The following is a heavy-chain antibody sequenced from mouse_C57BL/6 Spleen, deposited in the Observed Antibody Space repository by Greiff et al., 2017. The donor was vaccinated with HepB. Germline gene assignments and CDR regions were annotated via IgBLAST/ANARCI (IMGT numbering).Heavy chain of an antibody. Sequence: QVQLQQSGAELVRPGASVKMSCKASGYTFTSYTMHWVKQRPGQGLEWIGNINPGSGYTKYNQKFKDKATLTADKSSSTAYLQLSSLTSDDTAVYYCDTRNEDYFDYWGQGTTLTVSS. CDR3: DTRNEDYFDY. V-gene: IGHV1-4*01. D-gene: IGHD2-1*01. CDR2: INPGSGYT. J-gene: IGHJ2*01. CDR1: GYTFTSYT.